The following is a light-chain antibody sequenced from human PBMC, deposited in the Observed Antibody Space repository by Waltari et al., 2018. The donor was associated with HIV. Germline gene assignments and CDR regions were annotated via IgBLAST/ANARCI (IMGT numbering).Light chain of an antibody. CDR3: QQADSFPHT. CDR1: QSVGTS. V-gene: IGKV1-12*01. CDR2: EAS. Sequence: DTQMTQSPSSVSASVGDRVSISCRASQSVGTSVAWYQQKPGRTPKLIIFEASRLQPGVPSRFSGSGSGTYFTLTISSLQPEDLATYYCQQADSFPHTFGQVT. J-gene: IGKJ2*01.